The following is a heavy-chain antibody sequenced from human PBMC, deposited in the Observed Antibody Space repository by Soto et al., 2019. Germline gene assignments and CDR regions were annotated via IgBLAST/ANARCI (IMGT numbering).Heavy chain of an antibody. CDR3: ASRPRVWLREMGYNYYYGMDG. V-gene: IGHV4-39*01. CDR2: MYYSGSP. Sequence: SETLSLTCTVSGGSISRSIYYWGWIRQPPGNGLEWIGSMYYSGSPYYNPSLKSRVTISVDTSKNQFSLKLTSVTAAETAVYYCASRPRVWLREMGYNYYYGMDGWVKGTTVTVYS. CDR1: GGSISRSIYY. J-gene: IGHJ6*04. D-gene: IGHD3-10*01.